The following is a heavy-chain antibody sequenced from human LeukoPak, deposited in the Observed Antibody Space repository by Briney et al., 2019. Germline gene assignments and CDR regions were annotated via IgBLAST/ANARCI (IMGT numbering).Heavy chain of an antibody. Sequence: GGSLRLSCEASGFTFSSYGMHWVRQAPGKGLEWVAVISYDGSNKYYADSVKGRFTISRDNAKNSLYLQMNSLRAEDTAVYYCARDSAEIAALDYWGQGTLVTVSS. V-gene: IGHV3-30*03. J-gene: IGHJ4*02. CDR1: GFTFSSYG. CDR2: ISYDGSNK. D-gene: IGHD6-6*01. CDR3: ARDSAEIAALDY.